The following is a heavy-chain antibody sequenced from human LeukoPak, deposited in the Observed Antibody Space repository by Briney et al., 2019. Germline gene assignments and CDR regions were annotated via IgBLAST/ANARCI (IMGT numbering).Heavy chain of an antibody. CDR2: ISAYNGNT. V-gene: IGHV1-18*01. CDR1: GYTFTSYV. J-gene: IGHJ5*02. D-gene: IGHD4-17*01. Sequence: ASVNVSCKSSGYTFTSYVISWVRQPPGQGLEWMGWISAYNGNTNYAQKLQGRVTMTTDTSTSTAYMELRSLRSDGTAVYYCARWGYYGASGWFDPWGQGTLVTVSS. CDR3: ARWGYYGASGWFDP.